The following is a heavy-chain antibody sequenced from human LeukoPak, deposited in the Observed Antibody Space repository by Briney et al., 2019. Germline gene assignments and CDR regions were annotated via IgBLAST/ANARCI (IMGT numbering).Heavy chain of an antibody. J-gene: IGHJ4*02. CDR2: ISGSGDRT. CDR3: AKGEFGIAAACFIF. Sequence: GGSLSLSSAASGFILTAYAFSSVRQAPGKGLEWVSGISGSGDRTYYADSVKGRVTISRASSKNTLYLQMNSLRAEDTAVYCWAKGEFGIAAACFIFWGQGALVTVSS. D-gene: IGHD6-13*01. CDR1: GFILTAYA. V-gene: IGHV3-23*01.